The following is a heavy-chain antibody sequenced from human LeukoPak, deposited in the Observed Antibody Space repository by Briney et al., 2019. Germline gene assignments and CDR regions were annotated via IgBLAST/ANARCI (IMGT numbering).Heavy chain of an antibody. Sequence: ASVKVSCKASGYTFTNYAISWVRQTPGQGLEWVGWISAYNGNTNYAQKLQGRVTMTTDTSTSTAYMDLRSLRSDDTAVYYCARVRNSGFRYVDSWGQGTLVTVSS. D-gene: IGHD5-12*01. CDR1: GYTFTNYA. CDR2: ISAYNGNT. V-gene: IGHV1-18*01. J-gene: IGHJ4*02. CDR3: ARVRNSGFRYVDS.